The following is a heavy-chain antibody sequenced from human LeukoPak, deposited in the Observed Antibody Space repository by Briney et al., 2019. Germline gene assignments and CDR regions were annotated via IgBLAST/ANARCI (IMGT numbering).Heavy chain of an antibody. V-gene: IGHV4-59*01. CDR3: ARGMHYYGSGSYYR. CDR1: GDSISSYY. CDR2: IYYSGST. D-gene: IGHD3-10*01. J-gene: IGHJ4*02. Sequence: SETLSLTCTVSGDSISSYYWSWIRQPPGKGLEWIGYIYYSGSTNYNPSLRSRVTISVDTSKNQFSLKLSSVTAADTAVYYCARGMHYYGSGSYYRWGQGTLVTVSS.